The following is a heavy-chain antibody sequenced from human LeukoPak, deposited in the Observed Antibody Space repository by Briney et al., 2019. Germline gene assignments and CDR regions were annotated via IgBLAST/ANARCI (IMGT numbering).Heavy chain of an antibody. J-gene: IGHJ4*02. CDR3: AKDPPHSPFDY. V-gene: IGHV3-23*01. Sequence: GGSLRLSCAASGFTFSSYAMSWVRQAPGKGLEWVSAITYSGGKTNYADSVKGRFTISRDNSKNTLYLRMNSLRADDTAIYYCAKDPPHSPFDYWGQGTLVTVSS. CDR1: GFTFSSYA. CDR2: ITYSGGKT. D-gene: IGHD2-15*01.